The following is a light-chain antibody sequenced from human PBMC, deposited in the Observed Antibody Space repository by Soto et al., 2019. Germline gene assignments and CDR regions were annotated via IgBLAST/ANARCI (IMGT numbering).Light chain of an antibody. CDR2: DAS. V-gene: IGKV3-11*01. J-gene: IGKJ3*01. CDR3: QQRSNWPLT. CDR1: QSVSSY. Sequence: EIVFTQSPANLSFSPGGRATLLCRASQSVSSYFAWYQQKPGQAPRLLIYDASNRATGIPARFSGSGSGTDFTLTISSLEPEDFAVYYCQQRSNWPLTFGPGTKVDIK.